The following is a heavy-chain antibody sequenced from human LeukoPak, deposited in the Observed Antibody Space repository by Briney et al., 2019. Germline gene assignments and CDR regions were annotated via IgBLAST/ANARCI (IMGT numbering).Heavy chain of an antibody. D-gene: IGHD3-16*01. CDR1: GGSISSSSYY. J-gene: IGHJ4*02. CDR3: ARDRGSYSDY. V-gene: IGHV4-39*07. CDR2: VYYSGST. Sequence: SETLSLTCTVSGGSISSSSYYWGWIRQPPGKGLEWIGFVYYSGSTNYNPSLKSRVTMSVDTSNNQFSLKLSSVTAADTAVYYCARDRGSYSDYWGQGTLVTVSS.